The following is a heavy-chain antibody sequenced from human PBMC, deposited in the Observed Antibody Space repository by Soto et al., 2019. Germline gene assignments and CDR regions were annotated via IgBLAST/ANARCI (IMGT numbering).Heavy chain of an antibody. J-gene: IGHJ6*02. Sequence: GGSLRLSCAASGFTFSDYYMSWIRQAPGKGLEWVSYISSSSSYSYYADSVKGRFTISRDNSGNTLFLEMYSLRAEDTAVYYCARYIPGVRYYGMDVWGQGTTVTVSS. CDR2: ISSSSSYS. D-gene: IGHD2-2*01. V-gene: IGHV3-11*03. CDR1: GFTFSDYY. CDR3: ARYIPGVRYYGMDV.